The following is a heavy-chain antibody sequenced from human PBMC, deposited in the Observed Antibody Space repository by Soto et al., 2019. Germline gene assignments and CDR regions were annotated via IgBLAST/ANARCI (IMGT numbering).Heavy chain of an antibody. Sequence: VVSLRISGAASASYDMSWVRQAPGKGLEWVSGFSGSADSTYYADSVKGRFTISRDTSKTTVYLHMNSLRAEDTAVYYCAKEKPTTTAFDVWGQGTMVTVSS. J-gene: IGHJ3*01. CDR1: ASYD. V-gene: IGHV3-23*01. CDR3: AKEKPTTTAFDV. D-gene: IGHD5-12*01. CDR2: FSGSADST.